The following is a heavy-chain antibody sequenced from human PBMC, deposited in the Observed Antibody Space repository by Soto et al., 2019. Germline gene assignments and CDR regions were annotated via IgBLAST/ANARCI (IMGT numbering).Heavy chain of an antibody. J-gene: IGHJ4*02. CDR1: GCSISSHY. CDR3: ARADPDASVGY. Sequence: XETLPLPCTVSGCSISSHYWTWLRQPPGKGLEWIGYISYSGSTYYNPSLKSRVTISADTSRNQFSLKLSSVIAADTAVYYCARADPDASVGYWGQGSLVTVSS. D-gene: IGHD3-16*01. CDR2: ISYSGST. V-gene: IGHV4-59*11.